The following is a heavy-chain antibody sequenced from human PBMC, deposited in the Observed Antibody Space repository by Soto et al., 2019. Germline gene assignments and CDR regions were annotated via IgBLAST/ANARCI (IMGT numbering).Heavy chain of an antibody. V-gene: IGHV4-39*01. Sequence: PSETLSLTCPVSGGSISSSSYYWGWIHQPPGKGLEWIGSTYYSGSTYYNPSLKSRVTISVDTSKNQFSLKLSSVTAADTAVYYCARARGLVAITDYWGQGTLVTVSS. CDR3: ARARGLVAITDY. CDR2: TYYSGST. CDR1: GGSISSSSYY. D-gene: IGHD2-8*02. J-gene: IGHJ4*02.